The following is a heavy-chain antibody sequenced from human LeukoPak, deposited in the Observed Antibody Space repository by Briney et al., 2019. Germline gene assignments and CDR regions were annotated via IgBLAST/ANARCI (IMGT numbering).Heavy chain of an antibody. CDR2: INPSGGST. J-gene: IGHJ6*02. Sequence: ASVKVSCKASGYTFTSYYMHWVRQAPGQGLEWMGIINPSGGSTSYAQKFQGRVTMTRDTSTSTVYMELSSLRSEDTAVYYCARSTYTIFGDYYGMDVWGQGTTVTVSS. V-gene: IGHV1-46*01. D-gene: IGHD3-3*01. CDR3: ARSTYTIFGDYYGMDV. CDR1: GYTFTSYY.